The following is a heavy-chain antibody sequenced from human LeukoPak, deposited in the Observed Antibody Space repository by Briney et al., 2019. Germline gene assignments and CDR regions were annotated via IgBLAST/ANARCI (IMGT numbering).Heavy chain of an antibody. CDR3: HSIAAASTGC. Sequence: GGSLRLSCVVSGFTFSSYWMHWVRQAPGKGLVWVSRINSDGSTTTYADSVKGRFTISRDNAKNTLYLQMNSLRAEDTAVYYCHSIAAASTGCWGQGILVTVSS. CDR1: GFTFSSYW. CDR2: INSDGSTT. J-gene: IGHJ4*02. V-gene: IGHV3-74*01. D-gene: IGHD6-13*01.